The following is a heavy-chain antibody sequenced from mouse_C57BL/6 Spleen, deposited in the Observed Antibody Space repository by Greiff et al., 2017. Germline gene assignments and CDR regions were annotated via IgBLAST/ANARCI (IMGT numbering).Heavy chain of an antibody. CDR1: GFSLTSYG. V-gene: IGHV2-2*01. J-gene: IGHJ2*01. Sequence: VQGVESGPGLVQPSQSLSITCTVSGFSLTSYGVHWVRQSPGKGLEWLGVIWSGGSTDYNAAFISRLSISKDNSKSQVFFKMNSLQADDTAIYYCARNLDTTAYYFDYWGQGTTLTVSS. CDR3: ARNLDTTAYYFDY. D-gene: IGHD1-2*01. CDR2: IWSGGST.